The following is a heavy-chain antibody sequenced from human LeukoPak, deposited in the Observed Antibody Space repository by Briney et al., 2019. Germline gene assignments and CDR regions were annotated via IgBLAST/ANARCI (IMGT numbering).Heavy chain of an antibody. V-gene: IGHV4-61*08. CDR3: ARGRSSGWRHYFDY. Sequence: SETLSLTCTVSGGSISSGDYYWSWIRQPPGKGLEWIGYIYYSGSTNYNPSLKSRVTISVDTSKNQFSLKLSSVTAADTAVYYCARGRSSGWRHYFDYWGQGTLVTVSS. D-gene: IGHD6-19*01. CDR1: GGSISSGDYY. CDR2: IYYSGST. J-gene: IGHJ4*02.